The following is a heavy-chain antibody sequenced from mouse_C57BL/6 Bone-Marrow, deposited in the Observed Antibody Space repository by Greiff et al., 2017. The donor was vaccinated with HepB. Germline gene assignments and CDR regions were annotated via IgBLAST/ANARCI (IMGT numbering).Heavy chain of an antibody. Sequence: QVQLQQSDAELVKPGASVKISCKVSGYTFTDHTIHWMKQRPEQGLEWIGYIYPRDGSTNYNQKFKGKATLTVDKSSSTAYMQLSSLTSEDSAVYYCAISYYGYYFDYWGQGTTLTVSS. V-gene: IGHV1-78*01. D-gene: IGHD1-1*01. CDR3: AISYYGYYFDY. CDR2: IYPRDGST. J-gene: IGHJ2*01. CDR1: GYTFTDHT.